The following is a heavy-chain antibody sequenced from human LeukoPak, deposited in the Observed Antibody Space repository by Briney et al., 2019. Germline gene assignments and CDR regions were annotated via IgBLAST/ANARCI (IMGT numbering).Heavy chain of an antibody. Sequence: SETLSLTCTVSGGSISSSDYYWGWIRQPPGKGLEWIASIYYSGTTHYNPSHQSRVTMSVDTSKNQFSLKLSSVTAADTAVYYCARSAEYSSSWYEAPDYWGQGTLVTVSS. D-gene: IGHD6-13*01. CDR3: ARSAEYSSSWYEAPDY. CDR1: GGSISSSDYY. CDR2: IYYSGTT. V-gene: IGHV4-39*07. J-gene: IGHJ4*02.